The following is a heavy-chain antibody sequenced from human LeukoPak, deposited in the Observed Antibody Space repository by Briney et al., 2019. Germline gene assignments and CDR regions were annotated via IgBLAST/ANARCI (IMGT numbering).Heavy chain of an antibody. V-gene: IGHV3-30*18. J-gene: IGHJ4*02. CDR2: ISNDGSNK. CDR3: AKGGSSGWFDYFDY. CDR1: GFTFSSYG. Sequence: GRSLRLSCAASGFTFSSYGINWVRQAPGKGLEWVAVISNDGSNKYYGDSVKGRFTISRDNSKNTLYLQMNSLRAEDTAVYYCAKGGSSGWFDYFDYWGRGTLVTVSS. D-gene: IGHD6-19*01.